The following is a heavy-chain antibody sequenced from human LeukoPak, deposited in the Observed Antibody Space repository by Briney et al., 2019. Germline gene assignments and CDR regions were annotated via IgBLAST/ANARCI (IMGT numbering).Heavy chain of an antibody. CDR1: GFTFSSYA. CDR2: ISGSGGST. D-gene: IGHD4-17*01. V-gene: IGHV3-23*01. CDR3: GAGTTVTTTGY. J-gene: IGHJ4*02. Sequence: GGSLRLSCAASGFTFSSYAMSWVRQAPGKGLEWVSAISGSGGSTYYADSVKGRFTISRDNSKNTLYLQMNSLRAEDTAVYYCGAGTTVTTTGYWGQGTLVTVSS.